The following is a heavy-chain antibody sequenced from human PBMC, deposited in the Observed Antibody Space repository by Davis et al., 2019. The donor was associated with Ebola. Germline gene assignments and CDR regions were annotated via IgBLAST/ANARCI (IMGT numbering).Heavy chain of an antibody. V-gene: IGHV3-23*01. Sequence: GESLKISCAASGFTFSSYAMSWVRQAPGKGPEWVSSISGSGDSTYYADSVKGRFTISRDNSKNTLYLQMNSLRAEDTAIYYCARKGDDSGYYYAYWGQGTLVTVSS. CDR1: GFTFSSYA. CDR3: ARKGDDSGYYYAY. CDR2: ISGSGDST. D-gene: IGHD3-22*01. J-gene: IGHJ4*02.